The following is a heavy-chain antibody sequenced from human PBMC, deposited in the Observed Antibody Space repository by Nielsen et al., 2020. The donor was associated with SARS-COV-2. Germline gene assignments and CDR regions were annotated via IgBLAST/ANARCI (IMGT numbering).Heavy chain of an antibody. J-gene: IGHJ4*02. Sequence: GGSLRLSCAASGFTFSSYSMNWVRQAPGKGLEWVSSISSSSSYIYYADSVKGRFTISRDNAKNSLYLQMNSLRAEDTAVYYCARVVRSAAAADYWGQGTLVTVSS. D-gene: IGHD6-13*01. CDR1: GFTFSSYS. CDR3: ARVVRSAAAADY. CDR2: ISSSSSYI. V-gene: IGHV3-21*01.